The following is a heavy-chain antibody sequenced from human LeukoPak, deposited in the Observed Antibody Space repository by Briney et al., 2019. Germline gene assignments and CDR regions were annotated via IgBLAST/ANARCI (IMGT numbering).Heavy chain of an antibody. Sequence: GGSLRLSCAASGFPFSSYSMTWVRQAPGKGLEWVANIKPDGTTKFYVDSVKGQFTISRDNALNSLYLQMNSLRAEDTAVYYCARHYDSSGYYYYWGQGTLVTVSS. CDR2: IKPDGTTK. V-gene: IGHV3-7*01. CDR3: ARHYDSSGYYYY. D-gene: IGHD3-22*01. J-gene: IGHJ4*02. CDR1: GFPFSSYS.